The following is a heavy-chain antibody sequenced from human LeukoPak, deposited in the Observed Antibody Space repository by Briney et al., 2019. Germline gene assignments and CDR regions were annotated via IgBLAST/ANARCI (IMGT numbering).Heavy chain of an antibody. Sequence: SETLSLTCAVYGGSFSGYFWSWIRQPPGKGLEWIGEINHSGSTNYNPSLKSRVTISVDTSKNQFSLKLSSVTAADTAVYYCARDQYFDPWGQGTLVTVSS. CDR3: ARDQYFDP. V-gene: IGHV4-34*01. J-gene: IGHJ5*02. CDR2: INHSGST. CDR1: GGSFSGYF.